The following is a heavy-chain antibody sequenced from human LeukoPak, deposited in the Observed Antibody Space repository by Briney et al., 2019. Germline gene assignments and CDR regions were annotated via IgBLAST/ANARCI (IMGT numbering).Heavy chain of an antibody. D-gene: IGHD1-1*01. CDR1: GYSFTNYW. Sequence: GESLKISCKGSGYSFTNYWIGWVRQKPGKGLEWMGIIYPGDSDTRYSPSFQGQVTISADRSISTAYLQWSSLKASDTAMYYCARHETGPYFDYWGQGTLVTVSS. CDR3: ARHETGPYFDY. V-gene: IGHV5-51*01. J-gene: IGHJ4*02. CDR2: IYPGDSDT.